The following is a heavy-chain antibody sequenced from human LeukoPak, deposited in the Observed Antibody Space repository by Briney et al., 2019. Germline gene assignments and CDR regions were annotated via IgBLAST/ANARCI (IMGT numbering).Heavy chain of an antibody. V-gene: IGHV1-46*01. CDR3: ARDNSVEDTAWWFDP. Sequence: RASVKVSCKASGYTFTSYYMHWVRQAPGQGLEWMGIINPSGGSTSYAQTFQGRVTMTRDMSTSTDYMELSSLRSEDTAVYYCARDNSVEDTAWWFDPWGQGTLVTVSS. CDR2: INPSGGST. J-gene: IGHJ5*02. D-gene: IGHD4-23*01. CDR1: GYTFTSYY.